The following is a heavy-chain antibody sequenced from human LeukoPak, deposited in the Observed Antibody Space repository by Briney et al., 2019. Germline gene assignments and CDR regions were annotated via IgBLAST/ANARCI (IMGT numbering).Heavy chain of an antibody. CDR3: ARGAHDSSGYYYESFDY. V-gene: IGHV3-23*01. J-gene: IGHJ4*02. CDR1: GFTFSSYA. Sequence: GGSLRLSCAASGFTFSSYAMSWVRQAPGKGLEWVSAISGSGGSTYYADSVKVRFTISRDNAKNSLYLQMNSLRAEDTAVYYCARGAHDSSGYYYESFDYWGQGTLVTVSS. CDR2: ISGSGGST. D-gene: IGHD3-22*01.